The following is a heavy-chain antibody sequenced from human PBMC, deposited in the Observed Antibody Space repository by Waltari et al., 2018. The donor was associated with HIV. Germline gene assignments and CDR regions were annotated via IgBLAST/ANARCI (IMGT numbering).Heavy chain of an antibody. CDR3: ARGWWEQQRNRKYNWFDP. CDR1: GFTFRSYW. Sequence: EVQLVESGGGLVQPGGSLRLSCAASGFTFRSYWMSWVRQAPGKGLGWVANIKEDGRDKDYVDSVKGRFTISRDNAKNTLYLQMNSLRADDTAVYYCARGWWEQQRNRKYNWFDPWGQGTLVTVSS. CDR2: IKEDGRDK. V-gene: IGHV3-7*01. D-gene: IGHD1-26*01. J-gene: IGHJ5*02.